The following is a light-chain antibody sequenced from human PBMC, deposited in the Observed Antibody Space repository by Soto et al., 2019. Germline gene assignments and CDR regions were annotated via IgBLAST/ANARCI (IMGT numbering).Light chain of an antibody. Sequence: EIVMTQSPATLSVSPGERATLSCRASQSVRRNVAWYQQKPGQAPRLLIYDASTRATGIPARFSGSESGTEFSLTISSLQSEDFAVYYCQQYNDWPPYTFGQGTKVEIK. V-gene: IGKV3-15*01. J-gene: IGKJ2*01. CDR1: QSVRRN. CDR3: QQYNDWPPYT. CDR2: DAS.